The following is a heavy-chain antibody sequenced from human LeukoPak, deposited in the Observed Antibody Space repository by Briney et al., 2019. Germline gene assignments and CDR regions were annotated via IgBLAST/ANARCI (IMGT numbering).Heavy chain of an antibody. J-gene: IGHJ3*02. CDR3: AWGYYYDSSGYPNDAFDI. V-gene: IGHV3-11*01. Sequence: KPGGSLRLSCAASGFTFSDYYMSWIRQAPGKGLEWVSYISSSGSTIYYADSVKGRFTISRDNAKNSLYLQMNSVRAEDTAVYYCAWGYYYDSSGYPNDAFDIWGQGTMVTVSS. CDR2: ISSSGSTI. D-gene: IGHD3-22*01. CDR1: GFTFSDYY.